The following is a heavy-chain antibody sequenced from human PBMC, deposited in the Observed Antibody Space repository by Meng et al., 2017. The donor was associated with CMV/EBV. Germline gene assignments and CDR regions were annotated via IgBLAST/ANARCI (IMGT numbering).Heavy chain of an antibody. J-gene: IGHJ6*02. V-gene: IGHV1-2*02. CDR2: INPNSGGT. CDR3: ARIVIVPAAPYYYYYGMDV. D-gene: IGHD2-2*01. CDR1: GYTFTGYY. Sequence: ASVKVSCKASGYTFTGYYMHWVRQAPGQGLEWMGWINPNSGGTNYAQKFQGRVTMTRDTSISTAYMELSRLRSDDTGVYYCARIVIVPAAPYYYYYGMDVWGQGTTVTVSS.